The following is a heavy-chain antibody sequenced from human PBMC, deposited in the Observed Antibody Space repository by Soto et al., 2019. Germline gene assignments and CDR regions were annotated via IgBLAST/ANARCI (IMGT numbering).Heavy chain of an antibody. V-gene: IGHV3-64*02. D-gene: IGHD2-15*01. CDR1: GFTFSSYN. CDR2: ISRSGDRT. J-gene: IGHJ4*02. CDR3: ARARCSSGQCYYFDY. Sequence: EVQLVESGEGLVQPGGSLRLSCAASGFTFSSYNIHWIRQAPGKGLELVSAISRSGDRTYYADSVNGRFTITRDNSKNTVWLQMGSPRAEDMSVYYCARARCSSGQCYYFDYWGRGALVSVSS.